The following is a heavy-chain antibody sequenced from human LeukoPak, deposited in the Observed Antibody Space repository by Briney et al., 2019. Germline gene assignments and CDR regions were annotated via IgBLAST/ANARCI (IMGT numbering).Heavy chain of an antibody. V-gene: IGHV4-39*01. Sequence: PSETLSLTCAVYGGSFSGYYWGWIRQPPGKGLEWIGSIYYSGSTYYNPSLKSRVTISVDTSKNQFSLKLSSVTAADTAVYYCASYPTLRFLEWYAFDIWGQGTMVTVSS. CDR2: IYYSGST. CDR1: GGSFSGYY. D-gene: IGHD3-3*01. J-gene: IGHJ3*02. CDR3: ASYPTLRFLEWYAFDI.